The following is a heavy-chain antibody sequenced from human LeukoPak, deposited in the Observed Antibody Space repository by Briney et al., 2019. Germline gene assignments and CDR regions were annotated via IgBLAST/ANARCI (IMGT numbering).Heavy chain of an antibody. V-gene: IGHV3-23*01. D-gene: IGHD2-2*01. CDR1: GFTFSSYA. J-gene: IGHJ6*03. CDR2: ISGSGGST. Sequence: PGGSLRLSCAASGFTFSSYAMSWVRQAPGKGLEWVSAISGSGGSTYYADSVKGRFTISRDNSKNTLYLQMNSLRAEDTAVYYCARSPIVVVPAAMEDLARGINYYYYYYMDVWGKGTTVTVSS. CDR3: ARSPIVVVPAAMEDLARGINYYYYYYMDV.